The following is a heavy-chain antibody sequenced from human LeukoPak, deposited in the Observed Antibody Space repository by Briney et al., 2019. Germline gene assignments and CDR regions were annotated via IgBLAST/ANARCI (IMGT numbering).Heavy chain of an antibody. CDR1: GYTLTELS. Sequence: ASVKVSCEVSGYTLTELSMHWVRQAPGKGLEWMGGFDPEDGETIYAQKFQGRVTMTEDTSTDTAYMELSSLRSEDTAVYYCATERFPLGQLPHANWFDPWGQGTLVTVSS. CDR2: FDPEDGET. D-gene: IGHD2-2*01. J-gene: IGHJ5*02. V-gene: IGHV1-24*01. CDR3: ATERFPLGQLPHANWFDP.